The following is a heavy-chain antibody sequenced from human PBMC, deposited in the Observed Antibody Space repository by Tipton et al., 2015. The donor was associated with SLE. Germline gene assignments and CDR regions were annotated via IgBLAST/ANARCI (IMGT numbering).Heavy chain of an antibody. D-gene: IGHD4-11*01. CDR2: ISWNSGLI. Sequence: SLRLSCAASGFSFDDYAMHWVRQAPGKGLEWVSGISWNSGLIDYADSVKGRFTISRDNSKNTLYLQMNSLRAEDTAMYYCSRVAGVPTLTTGSYFDLWGRGTLVIVSS. J-gene: IGHJ2*01. CDR3: SRVAGVPTLTTGSYFDL. V-gene: IGHV3-9*01. CDR1: GFSFDDYA.